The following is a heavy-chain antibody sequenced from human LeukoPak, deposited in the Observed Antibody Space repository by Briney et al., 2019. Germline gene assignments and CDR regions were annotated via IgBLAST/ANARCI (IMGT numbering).Heavy chain of an antibody. V-gene: IGHV3-53*01. J-gene: IGHJ4*02. CDR3: ARGEDYGDYEDY. D-gene: IGHD4-17*01. CDR2: IYSGGST. Sequence: GGSLRLSCAASGFTVSSDYMSWVRQAPGKGLEWVSVIYSGGSTYYADSVKGRFTISRDNSKNTLYLQMNSLRAEDTAVYYCARGEDYGDYEDYWGQGTLVTVSS. CDR1: GFTVSSDY.